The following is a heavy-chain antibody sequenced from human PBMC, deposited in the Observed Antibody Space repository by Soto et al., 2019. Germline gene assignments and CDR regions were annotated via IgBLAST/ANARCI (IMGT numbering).Heavy chain of an antibody. CDR3: VRERSAGAVFDI. D-gene: IGHD1-26*01. CDR1: GFTFSTYT. J-gene: IGHJ3*02. V-gene: IGHV3-48*01. Sequence: EVQLVESGGGLVQPGGSLRLSCAASGFTFSTYTMNWVRQAPGKGLAWVSFISTSSETIYYADSVAGRFTISRDTAKSSLYLQMNSLRAEDTAVYYCVRERSAGAVFDIWGQGTIVTVSS. CDR2: ISTSSETI.